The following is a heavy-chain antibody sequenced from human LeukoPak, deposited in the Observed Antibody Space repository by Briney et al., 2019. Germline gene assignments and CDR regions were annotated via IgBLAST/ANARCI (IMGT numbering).Heavy chain of an antibody. CDR3: ARRHYFDSSGYY. CDR2: IYYSGST. D-gene: IGHD3-22*01. Sequence: SETLSLTCTVSGGSISSYYWAWIRQPPGKGLELIGTIYYSGSTYYNPSLKSRVTISVDTSKNQFSLKLSSVTAADTAVYYCARRHYFDSSGYYWGRGTLVTVSS. CDR1: GGSISSYY. V-gene: IGHV4-39*01. J-gene: IGHJ4*02.